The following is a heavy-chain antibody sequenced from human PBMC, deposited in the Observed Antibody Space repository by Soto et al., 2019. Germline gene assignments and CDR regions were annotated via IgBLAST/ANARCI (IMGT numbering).Heavy chain of an antibody. D-gene: IGHD3-22*01. CDR2: IYYTGTT. V-gene: IGHV4-59*08. J-gene: IGHJ5*01. Sequence: PWEALSLTCPFSCGSIRDYYLGLILQSPWKGLGLIGYIYYTGTTRYNPSIKSRVTISVDSSKNQFSLNLRSVSAADTAVYYCARLGGYYQSLESWGQGSLVTVSS. CDR3: ARLGGYYQSLES. CDR1: CGSIRDYY.